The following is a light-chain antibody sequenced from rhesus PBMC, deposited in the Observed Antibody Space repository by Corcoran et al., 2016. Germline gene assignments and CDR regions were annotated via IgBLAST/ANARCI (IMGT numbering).Light chain of an antibody. Sequence: DIQMTQSPSSLSASVGDRVTITCQAIQGISNNLASYQQKPGKVPNLLSYKASTLQSGVPSRFIGSGSGTYFPLTIRSLQPENFATNYCQHGYGTPRTFGQGTKVELE. CDR1: QGISNN. CDR3: QHGYGTPRT. V-gene: IGKV1-25*01. J-gene: IGKJ1*01. CDR2: KAS.